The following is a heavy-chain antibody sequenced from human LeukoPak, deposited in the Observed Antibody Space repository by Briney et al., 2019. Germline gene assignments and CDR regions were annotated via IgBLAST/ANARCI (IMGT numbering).Heavy chain of an antibody. V-gene: IGHV3-21*01. CDR3: ARDYRRSVTPFKYYYYYYYMDV. CDR2: ISSSSSYI. Sequence: GGSLRLSCAASGFTFSSYSMNWVRQAPGKGLEWVSSISSSSSYIYYADSVKGRFTISRDNAKNSLYLQMNSLRAEDTAVYYCARDYRRSVTPFKYYYYYYYMDVWGKGTTVTISS. J-gene: IGHJ6*03. CDR1: GFTFSSYS. D-gene: IGHD4-17*01.